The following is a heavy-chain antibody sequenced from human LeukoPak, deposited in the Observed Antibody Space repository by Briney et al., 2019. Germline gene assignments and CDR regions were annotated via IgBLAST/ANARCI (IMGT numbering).Heavy chain of an antibody. CDR3: ARAAYSGYGVPFDP. D-gene: IGHD5-12*01. CDR1: GGSISSSAYY. J-gene: IGHJ5*02. V-gene: IGHV4-39*07. Sequence: SETLSLTCSVSGGSISSSAYYWGWIRQPPGQGLEWIGSIYYSGSTYYNPSLKSRVTISVDTSKNQFSLKLSSVTAADTAVYYCARAAYSGYGVPFDPWGQGTLVTVSS. CDR2: IYYSGST.